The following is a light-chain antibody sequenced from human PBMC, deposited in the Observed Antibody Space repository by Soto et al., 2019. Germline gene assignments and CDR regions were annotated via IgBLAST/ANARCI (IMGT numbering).Light chain of an antibody. CDR2: GNS. CDR1: SSNIGAGYD. CDR3: QSYDSSLSGWV. J-gene: IGLJ3*02. Sequence: SVLTQPPSVSGAPGQRVTISCTGSSSNIGAGYDVHWYQQLPGTAPKLLIYGNSTRPSGVPARFSGSKSGTSASLAITGLQAEDEADYYSQSYDSSLSGWVFGGGTKLTVL. V-gene: IGLV1-40*01.